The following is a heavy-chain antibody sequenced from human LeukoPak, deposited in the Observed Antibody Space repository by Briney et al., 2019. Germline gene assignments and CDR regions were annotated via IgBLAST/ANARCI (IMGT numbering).Heavy chain of an antibody. Sequence: GGSLRLSCAASGFTFSSYAMSWVRQAPGEGLEWVSAISGSGGSTYYADSVKGRFTISRDNSKNTLYLQMSSLRAEDTAVYYCDRSGSLGYWGQGTLVTVSS. CDR3: DRSGSLGY. CDR2: ISGSGGST. J-gene: IGHJ4*02. V-gene: IGHV3-23*01. CDR1: GFTFSSYA. D-gene: IGHD1-26*01.